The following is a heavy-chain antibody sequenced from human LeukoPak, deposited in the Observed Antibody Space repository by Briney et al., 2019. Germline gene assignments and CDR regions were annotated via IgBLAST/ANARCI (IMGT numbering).Heavy chain of an antibody. J-gene: IGHJ4*02. V-gene: IGHV1-18*01. D-gene: IGHD2-15*01. Sequence: ASVTVSCTASGYTFTSYGISWVRQAPGQGLEWMGWISAYNGNTNYAQKFQGRVTMTTDTSTSTAYMELRSLRSDDTAVYYCARDGLDCSGGGCYYRYWGQGILVTVSS. CDR3: ARDGLDCSGGGCYYRY. CDR1: GYTFTSYG. CDR2: ISAYNGNT.